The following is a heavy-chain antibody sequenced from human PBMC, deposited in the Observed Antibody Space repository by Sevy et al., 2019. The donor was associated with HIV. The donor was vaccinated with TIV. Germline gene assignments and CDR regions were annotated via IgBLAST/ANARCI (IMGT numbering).Heavy chain of an antibody. CDR2: IGSGSRYT. V-gene: IGHV3-11*06. Sequence: GGSLRLSCAASGFSFSDSYMTWIRQAPGKGLGGVSYIGSGSRYTNYADSVKGGFAISRDNAENSLYLQMSSLRAEDTAVYYCARVRVVAADYYFDYWGQGTLVTVSS. J-gene: IGHJ4*02. CDR1: GFSFSDSY. CDR3: ARVRVVAADYYFDY. D-gene: IGHD6-13*01.